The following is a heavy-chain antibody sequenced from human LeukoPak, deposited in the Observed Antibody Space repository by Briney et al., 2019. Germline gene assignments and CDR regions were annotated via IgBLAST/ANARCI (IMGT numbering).Heavy chain of an antibody. V-gene: IGHV4-34*01. Sequence: SETLSLTCAVYGGSFSGYYWGWIRQPPGKGLEWIGEINHSGSTNYNPSLKSRVTISVDTSKNQFSLKLSSVTAADTAVYYCARGPGAAAAIPGRRSGLDLWGQGTLVTVSS. CDR3: ARGPGAAAAIPGRRSGLDL. J-gene: IGHJ5*02. D-gene: IGHD2-2*02. CDR1: GGSFSGYY. CDR2: INHSGST.